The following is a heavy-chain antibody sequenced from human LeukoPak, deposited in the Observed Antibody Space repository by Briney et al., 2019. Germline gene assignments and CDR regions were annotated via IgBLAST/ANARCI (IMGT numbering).Heavy chain of an antibody. Sequence: PGGSPTLSCAASGFTLSSYWMSWLRQAPGKGLEWVANIKQYESEKYYVDSVKGRFTISRDNAKNSLYLQMNSLRAEDTAVYYCARGTDIVVVVAATTSYYFDYWGQGTQVTVSS. CDR1: GFTLSSYW. CDR3: ARGTDIVVVVAATTSYYFDY. J-gene: IGHJ4*02. D-gene: IGHD2-15*01. V-gene: IGHV3-7*01. CDR2: IKQYESEK.